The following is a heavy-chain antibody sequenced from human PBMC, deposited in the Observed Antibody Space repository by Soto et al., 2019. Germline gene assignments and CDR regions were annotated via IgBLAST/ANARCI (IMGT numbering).Heavy chain of an antibody. V-gene: IGHV3-23*01. J-gene: IGHJ4*02. Sequence: GGSLRLSCAASGFTFSSYAMSWVRQAPGKGLEWVSAISGSRGSTYYADSVKGRFTISRDNSKNTLYLQMNSLRAEDTAVYYCAKGDRKVRATLDYWGQGTLVTVSS. CDR1: GFTFSSYA. CDR2: ISGSRGST. D-gene: IGHD1-26*01. CDR3: AKGDRKVRATLDY.